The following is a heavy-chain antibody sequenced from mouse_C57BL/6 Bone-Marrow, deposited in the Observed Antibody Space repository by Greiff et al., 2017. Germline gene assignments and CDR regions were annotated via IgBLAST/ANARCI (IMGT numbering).Heavy chain of an antibody. J-gene: IGHJ3*01. D-gene: IGHD2-5*01. Sequence: EVQLQQSGPELVKPGASVKISCKASGYTFTDYYMNWVKQSPGKSLEWIGDINPNNGGPSYNQKFKGRATLTVGKSSSTASMELRSLTSEDSAVYYCARYKSNYDWFADWGQGTLVTVSA. CDR2: INPNNGGP. V-gene: IGHV1-26*01. CDR1: GYTFTDYY. CDR3: ARYKSNYDWFAD.